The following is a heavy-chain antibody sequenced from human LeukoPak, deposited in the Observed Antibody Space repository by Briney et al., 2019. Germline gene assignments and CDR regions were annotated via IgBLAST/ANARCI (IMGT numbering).Heavy chain of an antibody. Sequence: TGGSLRLSCAASGFTFSSYSMNWVRQAPGKGLEWVSSISSSSSYIYYADSVKGRFTISRDNAKNSLYLQMNSLRAEDTAVYYCARDGKEEAGYSSSWRSPVFDIWGQGTMVTVSS. CDR2: ISSSSSYI. J-gene: IGHJ3*02. V-gene: IGHV3-21*01. D-gene: IGHD6-13*01. CDR1: GFTFSSYS. CDR3: ARDGKEEAGYSSSWRSPVFDI.